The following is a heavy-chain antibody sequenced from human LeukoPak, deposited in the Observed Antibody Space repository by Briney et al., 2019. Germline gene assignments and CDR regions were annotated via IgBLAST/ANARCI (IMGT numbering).Heavy chain of an antibody. CDR2: IRYDGSNK. CDR3: AKGKGKLGAFQSDFDY. J-gene: IGHJ4*02. D-gene: IGHD1-26*01. CDR1: GFTFSSYG. V-gene: IGHV3-30*02. Sequence: GGSLRLSCAASGFTFSSYGMHWVRQAPGKGLEWVAFIRYDGSNKYYVESVKGRFSISRDNSKNTLYLEMNSLRAEDTAIYYCAKGKGKLGAFQSDFDYWGQGTLVTDSS.